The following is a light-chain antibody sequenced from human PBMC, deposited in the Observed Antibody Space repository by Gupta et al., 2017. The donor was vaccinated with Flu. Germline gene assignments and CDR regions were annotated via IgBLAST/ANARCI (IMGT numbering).Light chain of an antibody. V-gene: IGLV1-47*01. CDR3: AAWDDSLSGAWV. CDR2: RNN. Sequence: QSVLTQPPSASGTPGQRVTISCSGSSSNIGSNYVYWYQQLPGTAPKLLIYRNNQRPSGVPDRFSGSKSGTSASLAISGLRSEDEADDDCAAWDDSLSGAWVFGGGTKLTVL. CDR1: SSNIGSNY. J-gene: IGLJ3*02.